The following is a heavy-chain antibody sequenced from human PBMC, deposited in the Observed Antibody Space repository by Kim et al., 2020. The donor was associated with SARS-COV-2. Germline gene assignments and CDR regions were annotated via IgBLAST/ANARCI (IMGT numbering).Heavy chain of an antibody. D-gene: IGHD3-22*01. CDR2: ISYDGSNK. J-gene: IGHJ4*02. CDR1: GFTFSSYG. CDR3: AKDTLKAKNYDSSGYCDY. Sequence: GGSLRLSCAASGFTFSSYGMHWVRQAPGKGLEWVAVISYDGSNKYYADSVKGRFTISRDNSKNTLYLQMNSLRAEDTAVYYCAKDTLKAKNYDSSGYCDYWGQGTLVTVSS. V-gene: IGHV3-30*18.